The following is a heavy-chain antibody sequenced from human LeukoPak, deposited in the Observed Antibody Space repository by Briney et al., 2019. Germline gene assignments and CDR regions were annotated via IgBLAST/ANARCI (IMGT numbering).Heavy chain of an antibody. D-gene: IGHD3-10*01. Sequence: PGXSLRLSCAASGFTFSSYWMHWVRQAPGKGLVWVSRINSDGSSTIYADSVKGRFTISRDNAKNTLYLQMNSLRAEDTAVYYCARGYYGSGSYEDAFDIWGQGTMVTVSS. CDR3: ARGYYGSGSYEDAFDI. CDR1: GFTFSSYW. J-gene: IGHJ3*02. CDR2: INSDGSST. V-gene: IGHV3-74*01.